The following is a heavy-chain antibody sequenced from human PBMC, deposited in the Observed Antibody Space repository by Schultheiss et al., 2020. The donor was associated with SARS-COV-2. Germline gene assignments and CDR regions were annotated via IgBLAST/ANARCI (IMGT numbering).Heavy chain of an antibody. Sequence: SQTLSLTCTVSGGSMNTYYWSWIRQPAGKGLEWIGRMYSSGTTNYNPSLRSRVTTSLDTSKNQFSLNLNSVTAADTAVYYCARGWATSKYFLDYWGQGILVTVSS. D-gene: IGHD2-2*01. V-gene: IGHV4-4*07. J-gene: IGHJ4*02. CDR3: ARGWATSKYFLDY. CDR1: GGSMNTYY. CDR2: MYSSGTT.